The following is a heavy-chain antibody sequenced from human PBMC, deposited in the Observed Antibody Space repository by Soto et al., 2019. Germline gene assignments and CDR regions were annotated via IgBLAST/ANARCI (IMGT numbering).Heavy chain of an antibody. V-gene: IGHV4-38-2*02. CDR1: GYFISSGYH. D-gene: IGHD2-8*01. CDR2: IYHSGST. CDR3: VRDHDLEYADP. J-gene: IGHJ5*02. Sequence: SETLSLTCAVSGYFISSGYHLGWIRQSPGKGLEWIGSIYHSGSTYYNPSLKSRVTISIDTSKNQFSLNLNFVTAADTAVYYCVRDHDLEYADPWGQGTLVTVSS.